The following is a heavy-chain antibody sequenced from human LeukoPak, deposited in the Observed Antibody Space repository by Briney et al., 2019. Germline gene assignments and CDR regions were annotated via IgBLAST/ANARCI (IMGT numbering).Heavy chain of an antibody. J-gene: IGHJ4*02. CDR2: ISYDGTIK. D-gene: IGHD1-26*01. CDR3: ARGYSGTSYDY. V-gene: IGHV3-30*04. Sequence: GGSLRLSCAASGFTFNNYTMHWVRQTPAKGLEWVTVISYDGTIKYYADSVKGRFTISRDNAKNSLNLQMDSLRAEDTAVYYCARGYSGTSYDYWGQGTLVTVSS. CDR1: GFTFNNYT.